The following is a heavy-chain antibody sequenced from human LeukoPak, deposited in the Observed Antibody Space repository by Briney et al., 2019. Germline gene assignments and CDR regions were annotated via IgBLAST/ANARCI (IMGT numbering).Heavy chain of an antibody. CDR1: GDSVSINSAT. CDR2: TYQRSKWYN. CDR3: ARSPSPYSSGWYFDY. V-gene: IGHV6-1*01. Sequence: SQTLSLTCAISGDSVSINSATWNWIRQSPSRGLEWLGRTYQRSKWYNDYAVSVKSRITINPDISKNQFSLQLNSVTPEDTAVYYCARSPSPYSSGWYFDYWGQGTLVTVSS. D-gene: IGHD6-19*01. J-gene: IGHJ4*02.